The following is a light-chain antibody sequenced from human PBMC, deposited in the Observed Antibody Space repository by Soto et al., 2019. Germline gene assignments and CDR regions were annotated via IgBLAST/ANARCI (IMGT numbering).Light chain of an antibody. CDR3: AAWDDSLGGPV. CDR1: SSNIGRNY. V-gene: IGLV1-47*01. CDR2: KNN. Sequence: QAVVTQAPSASGPPGQRVTISCSGSSSNIGRNYVYWYLQLPGTAPKLLIYKNNQRPSGVPDRFSGSKSGTSASLAISGLRSEDEAEYYCAAWDDSLGGPVFGGGTKLTVL. J-gene: IGLJ3*02.